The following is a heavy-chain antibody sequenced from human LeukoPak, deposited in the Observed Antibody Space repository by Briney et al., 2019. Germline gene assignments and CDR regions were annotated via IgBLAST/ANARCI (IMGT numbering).Heavy chain of an antibody. D-gene: IGHD5-12*01. CDR1: GASFSGYY. Sequence: PSETLSLTWAVYGASFSGYYWSWIRQPPGKGLEWIGEINHSGSTNYNPSLKSRVTISVDTSKNQFSLKLSSVTAADTAVYYCARGYSGYDPFDYWGKGTLVTVSS. CDR3: ARGYSGYDPFDY. V-gene: IGHV4-34*01. J-gene: IGHJ4*02. CDR2: INHSGST.